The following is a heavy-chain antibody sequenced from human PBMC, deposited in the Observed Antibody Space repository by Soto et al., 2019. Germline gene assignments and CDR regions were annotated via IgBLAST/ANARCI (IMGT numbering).Heavy chain of an antibody. J-gene: IGHJ6*02. CDR1: GYTFTGYY. CDR3: ARDREAARRRPHYYYYGMDV. CDR2: INPNSGGT. D-gene: IGHD6-6*01. V-gene: IGHV1-2*04. Sequence: QVQLVQSGAEVKKPGASVKVSCKASGYTFTGYYMHWVRQAPGQGLEWMGWINPNSGGTNYAQKFQGWVTMTRDTSISTAYMELSRLRSDDTAVYYCARDREAARRRPHYYYYGMDVWGQGTTVTVSS.